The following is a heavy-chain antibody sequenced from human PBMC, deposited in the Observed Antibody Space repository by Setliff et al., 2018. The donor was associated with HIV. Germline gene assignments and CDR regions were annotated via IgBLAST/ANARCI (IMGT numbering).Heavy chain of an antibody. V-gene: IGHV3-23*01. J-gene: IGHJ4*02. CDR3: AKKGRDYYDNSGPH. CDR1: GFTFSSYA. Sequence: SCAASGFTFSSYALSWVRQAPGKGLEWVSAISGPGDGTYYADSVKGRFTISRDNSKNALYLQLNSLRADDTAVYYCAKKGRDYYDNSGPHWGQGTLVTVSS. CDR2: ISGPGDGT. D-gene: IGHD3-22*01.